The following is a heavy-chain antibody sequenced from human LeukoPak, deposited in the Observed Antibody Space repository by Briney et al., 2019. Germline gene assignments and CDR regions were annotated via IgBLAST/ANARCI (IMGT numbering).Heavy chain of an antibody. CDR3: ARGSDDFWSGYSPSY. V-gene: IGHV1-2*02. D-gene: IGHD3-3*01. CDR1: GYTFTGYY. Sequence: ASVKVSCKASGYTFTGYYMHWVRQAPGQGLEWMGWINPNSGGANYAQKFQGRVTMTRDTSISTAYMELSRLRSDDTAVYYCARGSDDFWSGYSPSYWGQGTLVTVSS. CDR2: INPNSGGA. J-gene: IGHJ4*02.